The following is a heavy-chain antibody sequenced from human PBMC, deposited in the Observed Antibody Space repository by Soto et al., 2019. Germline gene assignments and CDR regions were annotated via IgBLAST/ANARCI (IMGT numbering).Heavy chain of an antibody. CDR3: ARGEAAAGPLDY. J-gene: IGHJ4*02. CDR1: GDSVSSNSAA. D-gene: IGHD6-13*01. Sequence: SQTRSLTCAISGDSVSSNSAAWNWIRQSPSRGLEWLGRTYYRPKWYNDYAVSVKSRITINPDTSKNQFSLQLNSVTPEDTAVYYCARGEAAAGPLDYWGQGTLVTVSS. CDR2: TYYRPKWYN. V-gene: IGHV6-1*01.